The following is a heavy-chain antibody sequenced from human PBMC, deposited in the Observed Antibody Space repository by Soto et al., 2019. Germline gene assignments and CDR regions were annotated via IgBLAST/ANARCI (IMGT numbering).Heavy chain of an antibody. Sequence: ASVKVSCKASGYTFTGYYMHWVRQAPGQGLEWMGWINPNSGGTNYAQKFKGRVTMTRDTSISTAYMELSRLGSDDTAVYYCARAHYYYYGMDVWGQGTTVTVSS. J-gene: IGHJ6*02. V-gene: IGHV1-2*02. CDR1: GYTFTGYY. CDR2: INPNSGGT. CDR3: ARAHYYYYGMDV.